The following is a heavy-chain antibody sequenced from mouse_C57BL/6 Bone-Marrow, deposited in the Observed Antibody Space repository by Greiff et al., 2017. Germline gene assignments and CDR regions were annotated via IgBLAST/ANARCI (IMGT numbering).Heavy chain of an antibody. D-gene: IGHD1-1*01. CDR1: GFTFNTYA. Sequence: DAGGGLVQPKGSLKLSCAASGFTFNTYAMHWVRQAPGKGLEWVARIRSKSSNYATYYADSVKDRFTISRDDSQSMLYLQMNNLKTEDTAMYYCVRDPYYGSPYWYFDVWGTGTTVTVSS. CDR2: IRSKSSNYAT. V-gene: IGHV10-3*01. CDR3: VRDPYYGSPYWYFDV. J-gene: IGHJ1*03.